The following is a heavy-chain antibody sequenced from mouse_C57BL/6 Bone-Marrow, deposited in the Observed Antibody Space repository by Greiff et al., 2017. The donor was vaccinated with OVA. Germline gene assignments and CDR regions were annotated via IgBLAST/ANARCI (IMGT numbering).Heavy chain of an antibody. J-gene: IGHJ3*01. Sequence: LVESGAELVRPGASVTLSCKASGYTFTDYEMHWVKQTPVHGLEWIGAIDPETGGTAYNQKFKGKAILTADKSSSTAYMELRSLTSEDSAVYYCTRRDGNCGFAYWGQGTLVTVSA. CDR1: GYTFTDYE. CDR3: TRRDGNCGFAY. D-gene: IGHD2-1*01. CDR2: IDPETGGT. V-gene: IGHV1-15*01.